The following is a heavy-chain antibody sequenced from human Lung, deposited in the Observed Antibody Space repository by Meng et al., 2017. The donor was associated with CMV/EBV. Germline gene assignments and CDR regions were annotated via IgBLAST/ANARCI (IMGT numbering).Heavy chain of an antibody. V-gene: IGHV4-31*03. D-gene: IGHD5-24*01. Sequence: QVQLQGSGPGLVKPSQTLPLTCTVSGGSIGSGGYYWSWIRQHPGKGLEWIGYIYYTGSTFYNPSLKSRVTISVDTSKNQFSLKLIPATAADTAVYYCAREAGRDGYATPKFDYWGQGTLVTVSS. CDR2: IYYTGST. J-gene: IGHJ4*02. CDR3: AREAGRDGYATPKFDY. CDR1: GGSIGSGGYY.